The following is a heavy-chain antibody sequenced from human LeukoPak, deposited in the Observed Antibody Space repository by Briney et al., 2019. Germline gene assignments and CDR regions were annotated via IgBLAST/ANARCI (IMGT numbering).Heavy chain of an antibody. CDR3: ARHSGLRSPFDP. V-gene: IGHV4-39*01. CDR2: IYSSGNT. D-gene: IGHD3-3*01. CDR1: GGSISTTNYY. J-gene: IGHJ5*02. Sequence: SETLSSTCTVSGGSISTTNYYWGWIRQPPGRDLEWIGSIYSSGNTYYNPSLESRVTISVDTSKNQLSLKLTSATAADTSVYYCARHSGLRSPFDPWGQGTLVTVSS.